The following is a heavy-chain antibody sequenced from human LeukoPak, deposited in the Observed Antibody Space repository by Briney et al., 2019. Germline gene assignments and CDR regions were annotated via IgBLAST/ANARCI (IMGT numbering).Heavy chain of an antibody. V-gene: IGHV4-4*07. J-gene: IGHJ4*02. CDR1: GGSISSYH. Sequence: PSETLSLTCTVSGGSISSYHWSWIRQPAGKGLEWIGRIYSSVSTNYNPSLKSRVTMSVDTSKNQFSLKVSSVTAADTAVYYCASGTTVTNFAYWGQGTLVTVSS. CDR2: IYSSVST. CDR3: ASGTTVTNFAY. D-gene: IGHD4-17*01.